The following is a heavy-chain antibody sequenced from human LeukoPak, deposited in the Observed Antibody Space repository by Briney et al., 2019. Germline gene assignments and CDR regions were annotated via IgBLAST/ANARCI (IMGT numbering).Heavy chain of an antibody. CDR3: ARGLRYCSSTSCYRKPLGY. V-gene: IGHV1-8*03. CDR1: GYTFTSYD. J-gene: IGHJ4*02. Sequence: ASVKVSCKASGYTFTSYDINWVRQATGQGLEWMGWMNPNSGNTGYAQKFQGRVTITRNTSISTAYMELSSPRSEDTAVYYCARGLRYCSSTSCYRKPLGYWGQGTLVTVSS. CDR2: MNPNSGNT. D-gene: IGHD2-2*02.